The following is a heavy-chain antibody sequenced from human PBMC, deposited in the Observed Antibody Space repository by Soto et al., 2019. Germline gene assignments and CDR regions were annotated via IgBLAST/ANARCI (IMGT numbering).Heavy chain of an antibody. CDR3: ARDLPDDYGDYGKSAFDI. J-gene: IGHJ3*02. CDR1: GYTFTSYG. D-gene: IGHD4-17*01. CDR2: ISAYNGNT. Sequence: ASVKVSCKASGYTFTSYGISWVRQAPGQGLEWMGWISAYNGNTNYAQKLQGRVTMTTDTSTSTAYMELRSLRSDDTAVYYCARDLPDDYGDYGKSAFDIWGQGTMVTVSS. V-gene: IGHV1-18*01.